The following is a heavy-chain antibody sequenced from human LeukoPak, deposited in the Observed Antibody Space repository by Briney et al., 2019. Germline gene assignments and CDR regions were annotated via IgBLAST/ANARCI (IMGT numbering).Heavy chain of an antibody. CDR1: GASISSYY. Sequence: PSETLSLTCTVSGASISSYYWSWIRQPPGKGLEWISGSTNYNPSLKSRVTTSVDTSKNQFSLKLNSVTAADTAVYYCATTTVTTGYWGQGTLVTVAS. V-gene: IGHV4-59*01. D-gene: IGHD4-17*01. CDR3: ATTTVTTGY. CDR2: SGST. J-gene: IGHJ4*02.